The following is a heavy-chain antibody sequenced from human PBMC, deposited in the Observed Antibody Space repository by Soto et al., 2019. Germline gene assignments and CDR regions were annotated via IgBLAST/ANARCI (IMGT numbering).Heavy chain of an antibody. CDR1: GGTFSSYA. V-gene: IGHV1-69*06. J-gene: IGHJ6*02. Sequence: QVQLVQSGAEVKKPGSSVKVSCKASGGTFSSYAISWVRQAPGQGLEWMGGIIPIFGTANYAQKFQGRVTITADKSTSTAYMELSSLRSEDTAVYYCARTRSTMVRGVSCYYYGMDVWGQGTTVTVSS. CDR3: ARTRSTMVRGVSCYYYGMDV. CDR2: IIPIFGTA. D-gene: IGHD3-10*01.